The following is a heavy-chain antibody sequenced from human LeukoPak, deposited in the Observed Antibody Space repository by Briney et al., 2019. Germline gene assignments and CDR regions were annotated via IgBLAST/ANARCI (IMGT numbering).Heavy chain of an antibody. CDR3: ARRGGYSGSYYYFDY. CDR2: IYYSGST. V-gene: IGHV4-39*01. CDR1: GGSISSSSYY. J-gene: IGHJ4*02. D-gene: IGHD1-26*01. Sequence: SETLSLTCTVSGGSISSSSYYWGWIRQPPGKGLEWIGSIYYSGSTYYNPSLKSRVTISVDTSKNQFSLKLSSGTAADTAVYYCARRGGYSGSYYYFDYWGQGTLVTVSS.